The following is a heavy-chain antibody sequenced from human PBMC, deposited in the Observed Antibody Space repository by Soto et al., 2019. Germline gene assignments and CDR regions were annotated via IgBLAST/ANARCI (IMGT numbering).Heavy chain of an antibody. J-gene: IGHJ5*02. CDR1: GYTFTSYG. CDR2: ISAYNGNT. D-gene: IGHD3-9*01. CDR3: ARDGSRYYDILTGYPNWFDP. Sequence: ASVQVSCPPSGYTFTSYGISWVRQDPGQGLEWMGWISAYNGNTNYAQKLQGRVTMTTDTSTSTAYMELRSLRSDDTAVYYCARDGSRYYDILTGYPNWFDPWGQGTLVTFS. V-gene: IGHV1-18*01.